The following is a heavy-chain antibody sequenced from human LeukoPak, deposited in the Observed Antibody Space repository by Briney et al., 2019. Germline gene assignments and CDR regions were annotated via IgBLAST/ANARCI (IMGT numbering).Heavy chain of an antibody. J-gene: IGHJ4*02. V-gene: IGHV4-34*01. CDR1: GGSFSGYY. CDR2: INHSGST. CDR3: ARHFDHVGSGIYEY. D-gene: IGHD3-10*01. Sequence: SETLSLTCAVYGGSFSGYYLSWIRQPPGKGLEWIGEINHSGSTNYNPSLKSRVTISVDTSKNQFSLKLSSVTAADTAVYYCARHFDHVGSGIYEYWGQGTLVTVSS.